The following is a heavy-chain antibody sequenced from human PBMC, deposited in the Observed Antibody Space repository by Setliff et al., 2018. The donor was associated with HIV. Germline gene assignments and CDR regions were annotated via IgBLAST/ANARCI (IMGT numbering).Heavy chain of an antibody. J-gene: IGHJ5*02. CDR2: IYYRGAT. V-gene: IGHV4-39*01. CDR1: GGSISNSDFY. D-gene: IGHD3-22*01. CDR3: ASRVYYYDSNNFLREEGFDP. Sequence: SETLSLTCTVSGGSISNSDFYWGWIRQSPGKGLEWIGSIYYRGATYYNPTLQSRVTISADTSKNQFSLNLTSVTAADTAVYYCASRVYYYDSNNFLREEGFDPWGQGTLVTVSS.